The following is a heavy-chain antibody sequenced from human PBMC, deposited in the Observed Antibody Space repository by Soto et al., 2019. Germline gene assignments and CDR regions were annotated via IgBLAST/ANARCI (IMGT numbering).Heavy chain of an antibody. CDR1: GYTFTGYY. CDR2: INPNSGGT. V-gene: IGHV1-2*02. Sequence: ASVKVSCKASGYTFTGYYMHWVRQAPGQGLEWMGWINPNSGGTNYAQKFQGRVTMTRDTSISTAYMELSRLRSDDTAVYYCARCGSYYYGSGSYYYFDYWGQGTPVTVSS. J-gene: IGHJ4*02. CDR3: ARCGSYYYGSGSYYYFDY. D-gene: IGHD3-10*01.